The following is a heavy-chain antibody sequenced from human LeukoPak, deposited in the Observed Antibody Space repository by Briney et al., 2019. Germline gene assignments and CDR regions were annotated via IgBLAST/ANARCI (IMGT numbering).Heavy chain of an antibody. CDR2: MNPNSGNT. CDR1: GYTFTSYD. CDR3: ARDYYGSKSSSFDP. Sequence: ASVKVSCKASGYTFTSYDINWVRQATGQGLERLGWMNPNSGNTGYAQNFQGRVTMTRNTSISTAYMELSSLRSEDTAVYYCARDYYGSKSSSFDPWGQGTLVTVSS. V-gene: IGHV1-8*01. D-gene: IGHD3-10*01. J-gene: IGHJ5*02.